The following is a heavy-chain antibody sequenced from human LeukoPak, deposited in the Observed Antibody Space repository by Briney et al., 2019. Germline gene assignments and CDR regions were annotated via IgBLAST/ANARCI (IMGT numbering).Heavy chain of an antibody. CDR3: ARGGSSWSYYFDY. V-gene: IGHV3-33*01. J-gene: IGHJ4*02. CDR1: GFTFSSYG. CDR2: IWYDGSSK. D-gene: IGHD6-13*01. Sequence: PGGSLRLSCAASGFTFSSYGMHWVRQAPGKGLEWVAVIWYDGSSKYYADSVKGRFTISRDNSKNTLYLQMNSLRAEDTAVYYCARGGSSWSYYFDYWGQGTLVTVSS.